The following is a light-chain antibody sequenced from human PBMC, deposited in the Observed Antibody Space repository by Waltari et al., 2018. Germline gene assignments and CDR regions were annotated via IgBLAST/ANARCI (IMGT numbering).Light chain of an antibody. J-gene: IGKJ3*01. CDR3: MQALQTPFA. V-gene: IGKV2-28*01. CDR2: LGS. Sequence: DIVMTQSPLSLPVTPGEPASISCRSSQSLLHNNGYNYLNWYLQKTGQSPQLLIYLGSHRASGVPDSVSGSGSGTDFTLKISRVEAEDVGVYYCMQALQTPFAFGPGTKVDIK. CDR1: QSLLHNNGYNY.